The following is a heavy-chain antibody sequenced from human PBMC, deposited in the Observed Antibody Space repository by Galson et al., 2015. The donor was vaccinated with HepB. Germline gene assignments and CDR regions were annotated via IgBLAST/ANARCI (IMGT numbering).Heavy chain of an antibody. D-gene: IGHD1-20*01. CDR2: INPSGGST. Sequence: SCKASGYTFTSYYMHWVRQAPGQGLEWMGIINPSGGSTSYAQKFQGRVTMTRDTSTSTVYMELSSLRSEDTAVYYCARVGGGRITGTPNGMDVWGQGTTVTVSS. V-gene: IGHV1-46*01. J-gene: IGHJ6*02. CDR3: ARVGGGRITGTPNGMDV. CDR1: GYTFTSYY.